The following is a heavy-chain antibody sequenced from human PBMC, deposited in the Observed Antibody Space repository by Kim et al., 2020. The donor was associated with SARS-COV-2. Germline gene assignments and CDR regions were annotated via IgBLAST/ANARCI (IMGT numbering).Heavy chain of an antibody. J-gene: IGHJ1*01. Sequence: GGSLRLSCAASGFTFSSYCMNWVRQVPGKGLVWVSRINGDGSTTDYAYSVKGRFTISRDNAETTLYLQMSRLRAEDTAVYYCARLDGGSDICGQGARVPV. V-gene: IGHV3-74*01. D-gene: IGHD5-12*01. CDR1: GFTFSSYC. CDR2: INGDGSTT. CDR3: ARLDGGSDI.